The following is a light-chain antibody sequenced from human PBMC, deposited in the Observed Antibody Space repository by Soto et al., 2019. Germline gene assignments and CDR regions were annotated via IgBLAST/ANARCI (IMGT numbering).Light chain of an antibody. CDR3: SSYAGNHVV. Sequence: QSVLTQPPSASGSPGQSVTVSCTGTSSDVGGYNYVSWYQQHPDKAPKLMIYDVSKRPSGVPDRFSGSKSGNTASLTVTGLQAEDEADYYCSSYAGNHVVFGTGTKVTVL. CDR2: DVS. V-gene: IGLV2-8*01. J-gene: IGLJ1*01. CDR1: SSDVGGYNY.